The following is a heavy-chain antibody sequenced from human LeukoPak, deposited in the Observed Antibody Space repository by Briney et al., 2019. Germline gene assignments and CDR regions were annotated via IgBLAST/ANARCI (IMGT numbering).Heavy chain of an antibody. V-gene: IGHV1-69*05. Sequence: VSCKASGGTFISYAISWVRQAPGQGLEWMGRIIPIFGTANYAQKFQGRVTITTDESTSTAYMELSSLRSEDTAVYYCARAIVGTTCFDYWGQGTLVTVSS. D-gene: IGHD1-26*01. CDR2: IIPIFGTA. CDR1: GGTFISYA. J-gene: IGHJ4*02. CDR3: ARAIVGTTCFDY.